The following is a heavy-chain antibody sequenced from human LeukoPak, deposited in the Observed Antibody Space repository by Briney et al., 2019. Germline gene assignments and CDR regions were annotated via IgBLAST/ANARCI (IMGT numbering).Heavy chain of an antibody. Sequence: GGSLRLSCAASGFTFSSYGMSWVRQAPGKGLEWVSGISGSGGSTYYADSVKGRFTISRDNSKNTLYLQMNSLRAEDAAVYFCAKTPVTSCRGAYCYPFDSWGQGTLVTVSS. D-gene: IGHD2-21*01. J-gene: IGHJ4*02. CDR3: AKTPVTSCRGAYCYPFDS. CDR2: ISGSGGST. CDR1: GFTFSSYG. V-gene: IGHV3-23*01.